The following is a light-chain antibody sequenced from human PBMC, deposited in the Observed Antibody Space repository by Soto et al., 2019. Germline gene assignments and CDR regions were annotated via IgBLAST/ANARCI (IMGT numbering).Light chain of an antibody. CDR1: NSDIGGYNF. Sequence: QSALTQPASVSGSPGQLITISCAGTNSDIGGYNFVSWYQQHPGKAPKLIIFEVNKRPSGVSNRFSGSKSGNTASLTISGLQAEDEADYYCFSYTSSTTNVFGTGTKLTVL. J-gene: IGLJ1*01. CDR3: FSYTSSTTNV. CDR2: EVN. V-gene: IGLV2-14*01.